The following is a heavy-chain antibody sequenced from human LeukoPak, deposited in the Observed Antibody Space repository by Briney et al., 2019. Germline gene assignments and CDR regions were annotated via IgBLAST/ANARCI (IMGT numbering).Heavy chain of an antibody. D-gene: IGHD3-3*01. CDR3: VRNLDFWGDSEDY. Sequence: PGGSLRLSCAASGFTSSSYWMHWVRQAPGKGLVWVSRINSDGSTTTYADSVKGRFTISRDNAKNTLYLQMNSLRAEDTAVYYCVRNLDFWGDSEDYWGQGTLVTVSS. J-gene: IGHJ4*02. CDR1: GFTSSSYW. CDR2: INSDGSTT. V-gene: IGHV3-74*01.